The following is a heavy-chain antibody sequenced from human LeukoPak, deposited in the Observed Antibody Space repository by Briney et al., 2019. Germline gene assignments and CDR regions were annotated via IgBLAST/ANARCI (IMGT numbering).Heavy chain of an antibody. CDR3: AKTKAGYSSGWHQRPHFDY. CDR2: IRYDGSNK. CDR1: GFTFTIYG. V-gene: IGHV3-30*02. D-gene: IGHD6-19*01. Sequence: GGSLRLSCAASGFTFTIYGMPWVRQAPGKGLDWVAFIRYDGSNKYYAESVKGRFTISRDNSKNTLYLQMTSLRAEDTAVYYCAKTKAGYSSGWHQRPHFDYWGQGTLVTVSS. J-gene: IGHJ4*02.